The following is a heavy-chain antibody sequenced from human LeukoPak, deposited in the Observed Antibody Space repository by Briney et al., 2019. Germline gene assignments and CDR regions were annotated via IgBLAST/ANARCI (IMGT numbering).Heavy chain of an antibody. CDR1: GYTFTSSG. D-gene: IGHD6-19*01. CDR3: AKNSSGGYSDY. J-gene: IGHJ4*01. V-gene: IGHV1-18*01. CDR2: ISTYNGYS. Sequence: ASVKVSCKTSGYTFTSSGITWVRQAPGQGLEWMGWISTYNGYSKYAQNLQGRVTMTADTSTSTAYMELSSLRSDDTAVYYCAKNSSGGYSDYWGHGTLVTVFS.